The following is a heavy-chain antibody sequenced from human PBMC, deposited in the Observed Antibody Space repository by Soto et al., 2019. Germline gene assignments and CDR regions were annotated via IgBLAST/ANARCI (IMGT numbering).Heavy chain of an antibody. J-gene: IGHJ5*02. V-gene: IGHV4-39*01. Sequence: QLQLQESGPGLVKPSETLSLTCTVSGRSISSSTYYWGWIRQPPGKGLEWIGTIYYSGSTYYTPSLKSRVTISVDTSKNQFSLKLSSVTAADTAVYYCASRAGWGRQLVLSSRFDPWGQGTLVTVSS. CDR3: ASRAGWGRQLVLSSRFDP. CDR2: IYYSGST. D-gene: IGHD6-6*01. CDR1: GRSISSSTYY.